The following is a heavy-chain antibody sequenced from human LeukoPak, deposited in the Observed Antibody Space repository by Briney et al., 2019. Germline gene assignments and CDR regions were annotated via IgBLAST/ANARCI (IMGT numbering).Heavy chain of an antibody. CDR3: ARDPDYYDILTGYSDNWFDP. V-gene: IGHV3-21*01. D-gene: IGHD3-9*01. CDR2: ISSSSSYI. J-gene: IGHJ5*02. Sequence: GGSLRLSCAASGFTFSSYSMNWVRQAPGKGLEWVSSISSSSSYIYYADSVKGRFTISRDNAKNSLYLQMNSLRAEDTAVYYCARDPDYYDILTGYSDNWFDPWGQGTLVTVSS. CDR1: GFTFSSYS.